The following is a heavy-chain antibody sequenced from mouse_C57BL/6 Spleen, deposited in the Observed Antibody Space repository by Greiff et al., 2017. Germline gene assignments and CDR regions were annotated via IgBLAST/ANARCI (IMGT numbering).Heavy chain of an antibody. V-gene: IGHV1-82*01. Sequence: QVQLKESGAELVQPGASVKISCKASGYAFSSSWMNWVKQRPGKGLEWIGRIYPGDGDTNYNGKFKGKATLTADKSSSTAYMQLSSLTSEDSAVYFCARGDGYFYWGQGTTLTVSS. CDR1: GYAFSSSW. D-gene: IGHD2-3*01. CDR2: IYPGDGDT. CDR3: ARGDGYFY. J-gene: IGHJ2*01.